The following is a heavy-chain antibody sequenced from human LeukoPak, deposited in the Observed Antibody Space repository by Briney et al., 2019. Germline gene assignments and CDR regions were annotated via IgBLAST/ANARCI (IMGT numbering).Heavy chain of an antibody. CDR1: GYSFTSYW. J-gene: IGHJ4*02. V-gene: IGHV5-51*01. D-gene: IGHD6-19*01. CDR2: IYPGDSDT. CDR3: ARLRRSSGWLFGRSDYFDY. Sequence: GESLKISCKGSGYSFTSYWIGWVRQMPGKGLEWMGIIYPGDSDTRYSPSFQGQVTISADKSISTAYLQWSSLKASDTAMYYCARLRRSSGWLFGRSDYFDYWGQGTLVTVSS.